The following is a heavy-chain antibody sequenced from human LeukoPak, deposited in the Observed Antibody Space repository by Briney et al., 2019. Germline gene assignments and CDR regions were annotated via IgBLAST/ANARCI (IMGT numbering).Heavy chain of an antibody. V-gene: IGHV3-30-3*01. CDR2: ISYDGSNK. CDR1: GFTFSSYT. D-gene: IGHD1-26*01. J-gene: IGHJ4*02. CDR3: ARQWELLGGYFDY. Sequence: GGSLRLSCAASGFTFSSYTMHWVRQAPGKGLEWVAVISYDGSNKYYADSVKGRFTISRDNSKNTLYLQMNSLRAEDTAAYYCARQWELLGGYFDYWGQGTLVTVSS.